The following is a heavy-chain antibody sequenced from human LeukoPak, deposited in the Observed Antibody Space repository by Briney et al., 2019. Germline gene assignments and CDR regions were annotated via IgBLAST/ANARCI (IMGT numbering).Heavy chain of an antibody. CDR1: GFTFSSYA. D-gene: IGHD6-13*01. CDR3: AKPGRLAAAGPYYFDY. V-gene: IGHV3-23*01. J-gene: IGHJ4*02. CDR2: ISGSGGST. Sequence: GGSLRLSCAASGFTFSSYAMSWVRQAPGKGLEWVSAISGSGGSTYYADSVKGRFTISRDNPKNTLYLQMNSLRAEDTAVYYCAKPGRLAAAGPYYFDYWGQGTLVTVSS.